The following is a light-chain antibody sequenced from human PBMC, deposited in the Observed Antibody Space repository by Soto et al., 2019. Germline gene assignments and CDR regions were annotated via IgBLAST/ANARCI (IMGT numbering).Light chain of an antibody. CDR3: AGWDDSLNGPV. J-gene: IGLJ3*02. CDR1: RSNIGSNS. Sequence: QSVLTQPPSASGTPGQRITISCSGSRSNIGSNSVNWYQQLPGTAPKLLIYSNNQRPSGVPDRFSGSKSGTSASLAISGLQSEDEADYYCAGWDDSLNGPVFGGGTKLTVL. V-gene: IGLV1-44*01. CDR2: SNN.